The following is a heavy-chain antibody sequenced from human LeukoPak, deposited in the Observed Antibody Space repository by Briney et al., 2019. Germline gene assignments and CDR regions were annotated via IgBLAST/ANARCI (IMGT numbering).Heavy chain of an antibody. J-gene: IGHJ4*02. CDR2: ISAYNGNT. CDR1: AYIFTSYG. Sequence: ASVKVSCKASAYIFTSYGISWVRQAPGQGLEWMGWISAYNGNTNYAQKLQGRVTMTTDTSTSTAYMELSSLRSEDTAVYYCAADRGRGYSYGYATLGYWGQGTLVTVSS. CDR3: AADRGRGYSYGYATLGY. D-gene: IGHD5-18*01. V-gene: IGHV1-18*01.